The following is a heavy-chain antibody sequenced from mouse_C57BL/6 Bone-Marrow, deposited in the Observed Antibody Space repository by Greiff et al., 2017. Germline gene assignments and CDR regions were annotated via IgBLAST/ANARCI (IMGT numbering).Heavy chain of an antibody. CDR3: ASWVDLYGLCYMYYFDY. D-gene: IGHD1-1*01. Sequence: VQLQQSGAELVKPGASVKLSCTASGFNFTDYYMHWVKQRPEQGLEWIGRIDPDDGETKYNQKFKGKATLTADTSSNTAYLQLSSLTSEDTAVYYCASWVDLYGLCYMYYFDYWGQGTTVTVAS. J-gene: IGHJ2*01. CDR2: IDPDDGET. V-gene: IGHV14-2*01. CDR1: GFNFTDYY.